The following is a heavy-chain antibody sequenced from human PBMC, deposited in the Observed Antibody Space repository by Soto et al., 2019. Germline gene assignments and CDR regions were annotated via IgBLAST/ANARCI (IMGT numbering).Heavy chain of an antibody. J-gene: IGHJ4*02. CDR2: ISGSGTNR. Sequence: EVQLLESGGGLVQPGGSLRLSCAASGFTFSSYAMTWVRQAPGKGLEWVSAISGSGTNRYYADSVKGRFTISRDNSKNPLYLQMNSLRAEDTAVYYCAKDRVDYGDYRGLAYWGQGTLVTVSS. CDR1: GFTFSSYA. V-gene: IGHV3-23*01. CDR3: AKDRVDYGDYRGLAY. D-gene: IGHD4-17*01.